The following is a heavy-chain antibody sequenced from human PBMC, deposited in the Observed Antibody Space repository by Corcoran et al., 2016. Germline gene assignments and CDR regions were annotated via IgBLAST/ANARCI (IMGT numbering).Heavy chain of an antibody. CDR2: IIPSFGTA. Sequence: QVQLVQSGAEVKKPGSSVKVSCKASGGTFSSYAISWVRQAPGQGLEWMGGIIPSFGTANYAQKFQGRVTITADESTSTAYMARSSLRSEDTAVYYCARGGGWYCSSTSCLYGMDVCGQGTTVTVSS. CDR1: GGTFSSYA. D-gene: IGHD2-2*01. V-gene: IGHV1-69*01. J-gene: IGHJ6*02. CDR3: ARGGGWYCSSTSCLYGMDV.